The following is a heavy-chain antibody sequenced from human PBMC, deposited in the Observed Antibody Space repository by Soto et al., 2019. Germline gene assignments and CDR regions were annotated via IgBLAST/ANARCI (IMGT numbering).Heavy chain of an antibody. CDR1: GFTFDTYA. CDR2: ISGSGGST. J-gene: IGHJ4*02. Sequence: GGSLRLSCAASGFTFDTYAMTWVRQAPGKGLEWVSAISGSGGSTNYADSVPGRFSISRDSSKNTLYLQMDSLRAEDTAVYYCAKVYDRSGYYYGFDYWGQGTLVTVSS. CDR3: AKVYDRSGYYYGFDY. D-gene: IGHD3-22*01. V-gene: IGHV3-23*01.